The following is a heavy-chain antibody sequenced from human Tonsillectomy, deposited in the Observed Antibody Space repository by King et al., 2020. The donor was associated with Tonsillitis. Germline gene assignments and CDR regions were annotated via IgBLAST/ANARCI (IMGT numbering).Heavy chain of an antibody. CDR1: GFTFSSYG. V-gene: IGHV3-30*18. D-gene: IGHD6-19*01. Sequence: VQLVESGGGVVQPGRSLRLSCAASGFTFSSYGMHWVRQAPGKGLEWVAVISYDGSNKYYADSVKGRFTISRDNSKNTLYLQMNSLRAEDTAVYYCAKDQGQQWLAIYYYHYGMDGWGPGTTGTVSS. CDR2: ISYDGSNK. CDR3: AKDQGQQWLAIYYYHYGMDG. J-gene: IGHJ6*02.